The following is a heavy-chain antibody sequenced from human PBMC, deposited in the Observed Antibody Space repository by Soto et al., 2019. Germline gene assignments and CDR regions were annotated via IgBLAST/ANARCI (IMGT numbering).Heavy chain of an antibody. CDR1: GGSISSYY. J-gene: IGHJ5*02. D-gene: IGHD3-9*01. Sequence: SETLSLTCTVSGGSISSYYWSWIRQPPGKGLEWIGYIYYSGSTNYNPSLKSRVTISVDTSKNQFSLKLSSVTAADTAVYYCARNWDYDILTGYYKGWFDPWGQGTLVTVSS. V-gene: IGHV4-59*01. CDR3: ARNWDYDILTGYYKGWFDP. CDR2: IYYSGST.